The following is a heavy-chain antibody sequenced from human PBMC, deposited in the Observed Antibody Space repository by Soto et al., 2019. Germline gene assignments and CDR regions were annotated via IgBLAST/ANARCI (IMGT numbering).Heavy chain of an antibody. V-gene: IGHV1-8*01. CDR3: AIFRSYGKKHFDY. J-gene: IGHJ4*02. Sequence: QVQLVQSGAEVKKPGASVKVSCKASGYTFTSYDINWVRQATGQGLEWMGWMNPNSGNTGYAQKFQGRVTKTRNNSISTAYMELSSLRSEDTAVYYCAIFRSYGKKHFDYWGQGTLVTVSS. CDR1: GYTFTSYD. D-gene: IGHD5-18*01. CDR2: MNPNSGNT.